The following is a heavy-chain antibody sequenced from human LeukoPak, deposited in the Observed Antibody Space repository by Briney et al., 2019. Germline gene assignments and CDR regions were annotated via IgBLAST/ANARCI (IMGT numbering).Heavy chain of an antibody. CDR2: IWYDGSNK. Sequence: PGGSLRLSCAASGFTFSSYGMHWVRQDPGKGLEWVAVIWYDGSNKYYADSVKGRFTISRDNSKNTLYLQMNSLRAEDTAVYYCARDPSYCTNGVCYLFDYWGQGPRVTVSS. J-gene: IGHJ4*02. V-gene: IGHV3-33*01. CDR1: GFTFSSYG. CDR3: ARDPSYCTNGVCYLFDY. D-gene: IGHD2-8*01.